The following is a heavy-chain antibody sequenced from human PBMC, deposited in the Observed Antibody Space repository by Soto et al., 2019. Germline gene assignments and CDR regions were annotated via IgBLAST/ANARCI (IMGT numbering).Heavy chain of an antibody. CDR2: ISYDGSNK. Sequence: QVQLVESGGGVVQPGRSLRLSCAASGFTFSSYAMHWVRQAPGKGLEWVAVISYDGSNKYYADSVKGRFTISRDNSKNTLYLQMNSLRAEDTAVYYCARERGDTAMVFDYWGQGTLVTVSS. CDR1: GFTFSSYA. CDR3: ARERGDTAMVFDY. D-gene: IGHD5-18*01. V-gene: IGHV3-30-3*01. J-gene: IGHJ4*02.